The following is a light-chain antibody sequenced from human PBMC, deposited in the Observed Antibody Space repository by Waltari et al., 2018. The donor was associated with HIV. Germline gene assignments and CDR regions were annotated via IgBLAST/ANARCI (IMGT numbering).Light chain of an antibody. Sequence: QSVLTQPPSVSGAPGPRVTISCTGSRPNIGAGYDVHWYQQLPGTAPKLLIYGNSNRPSGVPDRFSGAKSGTSASLAITGLQAEDEADYYCQSYDSSLSGWVFGGGTKLTVL. CDR3: QSYDSSLSGWV. CDR2: GNS. CDR1: RPNIGAGYD. J-gene: IGLJ3*02. V-gene: IGLV1-40*01.